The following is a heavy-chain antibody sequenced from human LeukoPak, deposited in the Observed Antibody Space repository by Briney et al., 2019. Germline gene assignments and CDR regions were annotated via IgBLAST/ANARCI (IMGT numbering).Heavy chain of an antibody. CDR3: ARDSYYYDSSGYYLSSFDY. CDR1: GFTFSSSE. J-gene: IGHJ4*02. CDR2: ISNSGRTI. D-gene: IGHD3-22*01. Sequence: GGSLRLSCVASGFTFSSSEMNWARQAPGKGLEWLSYISNSGRTIYYADSVKGRFTISRDNAKNSLYLQMNSLRAEDTALYYCARDSYYYDSSGYYLSSFDYWGQGTLVTVSS. V-gene: IGHV3-48*03.